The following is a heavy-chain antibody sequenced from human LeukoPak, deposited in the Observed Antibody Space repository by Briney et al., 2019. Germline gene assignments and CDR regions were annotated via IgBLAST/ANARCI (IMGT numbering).Heavy chain of an antibody. V-gene: IGHV3-30*04. CDR3: ARDILMTHGDDAFAI. J-gene: IGHJ3*02. Sequence: PGGSLRLSCAASGFTFSNYAMHWVRQAPGKGLEWVAVRSYNGNNKYYADSVKGRFTISRDNSKNTLYLQMNSLRAEDTAVYYCARDILMTHGDDAFAIWGQGTMVTVSS. CDR1: GFTFSNYA. CDR2: RSYNGNNK. D-gene: IGHD3-10*01.